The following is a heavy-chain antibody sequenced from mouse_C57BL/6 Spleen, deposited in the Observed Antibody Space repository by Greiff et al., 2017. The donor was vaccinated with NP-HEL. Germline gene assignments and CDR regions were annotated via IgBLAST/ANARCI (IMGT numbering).Heavy chain of an antibody. J-gene: IGHJ1*03. CDR1: GFTFTDYY. V-gene: IGHV7-3*01. Sequence: EVHLVESGGGLVQPGGSLSLSCAASGFTFTDYYMSWVRQPPGKALAWLGFIRNKANGYTTEYSASVKGRFTISRDNSQSILYLQMNALRAEDSATYYCARLRLGFDVWGTGTTVTVSS. CDR3: ARLRLGFDV. CDR2: IRNKANGYTT. D-gene: IGHD2-12*01.